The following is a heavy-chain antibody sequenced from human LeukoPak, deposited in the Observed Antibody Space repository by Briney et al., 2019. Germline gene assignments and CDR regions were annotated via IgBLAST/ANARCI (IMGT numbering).Heavy chain of an antibody. J-gene: IGHJ4*02. Sequence: GASVKVSCKASGYTFTSYAMNWVRQAPGQGLEWMGWINTNTGNPTYAQGFTGRFVFSLDTSVSTAYLQISSLKAEDTALYYCARDLYFLIAAANTGAGYWGQGTLVTVSS. CDR1: GYTFTSYA. V-gene: IGHV7-4-1*02. CDR2: INTNTGNP. CDR3: ARDLYFLIAAANTGAGY. D-gene: IGHD6-13*01.